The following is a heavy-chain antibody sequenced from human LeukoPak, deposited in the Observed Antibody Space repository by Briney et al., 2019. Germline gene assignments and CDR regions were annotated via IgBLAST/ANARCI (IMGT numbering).Heavy chain of an antibody. J-gene: IGHJ4*02. V-gene: IGHV1-46*01. CDR2: INPSGGST. CDR1: GYTFPSYY. Sequence: GASVKVSCKASGYTFPSYYMHWVRQAPGQGVEGMGIINPSGGSTSYAQKFQGRVTMTRDTSKSTVYMELSSLRSEDTAVYYCAREPSHYYDSSGFQDYWGQGTLVTVSS. CDR3: AREPSHYYDSSGFQDY. D-gene: IGHD3-22*01.